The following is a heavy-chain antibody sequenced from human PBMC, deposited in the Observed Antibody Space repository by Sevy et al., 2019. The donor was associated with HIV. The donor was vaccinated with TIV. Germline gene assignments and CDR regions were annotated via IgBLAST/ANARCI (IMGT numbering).Heavy chain of an antibody. D-gene: IGHD2-2*01. J-gene: IGHJ6*02. V-gene: IGHV3-48*02. CDR3: AREGSVVVSGFYYYYGMGV. CDR2: ISSSSSTI. CDR1: GFTFSTYS. Sequence: GGSLRLSCAASGFTFSTYSMNWVRQAPGKGLEWVSYISSSSSTIYYADSVKGRFTISRDNAKNSLYLQMNSLRDEDRAVYYCAREGSVVVSGFYYYYGMGVWGQGTTVTVSS.